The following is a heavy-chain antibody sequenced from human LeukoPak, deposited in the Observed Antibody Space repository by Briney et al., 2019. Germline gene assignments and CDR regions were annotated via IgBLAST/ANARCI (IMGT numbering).Heavy chain of an antibody. CDR2: ISSSSSYI. CDR1: GFTFSSYS. J-gene: IGHJ3*02. V-gene: IGHV3-21*01. D-gene: IGHD3-9*01. CDR3: ARVNDILTGPTYHDAFDI. Sequence: GGSLRLSCAASGFTFSSYSMNWVRQAPGKGLEWVSSISSSSSYIYYADSVKGRFTISRDNAKNSLYLQMNSLRAEDTAVYYCARVNDILTGPTYHDAFDIWGQGTMVTVSS.